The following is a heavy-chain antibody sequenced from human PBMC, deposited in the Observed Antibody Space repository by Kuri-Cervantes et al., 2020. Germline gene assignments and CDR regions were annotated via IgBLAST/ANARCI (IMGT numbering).Heavy chain of an antibody. CDR3: AREWRGGDY. CDR1: GFTFSSYW. V-gene: IGHV3-7*01. Sequence: LSLTCAASGFTFSSYWMSWVRQAPGKGLEWVANIKQDGSEKYYVDSVKGRFTISRDNAKNSLYLQMNSLRAEDTAVYYCAREWRGGDYWGQGTLVTVSS. CDR2: IKQDGSEK. D-gene: IGHD3-10*01. J-gene: IGHJ4*02.